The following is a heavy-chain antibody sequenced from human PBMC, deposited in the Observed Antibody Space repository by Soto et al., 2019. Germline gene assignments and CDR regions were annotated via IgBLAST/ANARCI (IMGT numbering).Heavy chain of an antibody. Sequence: HPVGSLRLSCAASGFTVSSNYMSGVRQAPGKGLEWVSVIYSGGSTYYADSVKGRFTISRENSKNTLYLQMNSLRAEDTAVYYCARAGYSSCWYSNDYGMDVWGQGTTVTVSS. CDR3: ARAGYSSCWYSNDYGMDV. J-gene: IGHJ6*02. D-gene: IGHD6-13*01. CDR2: IYSGGST. V-gene: IGHV3-53*01. CDR1: GFTVSSNY.